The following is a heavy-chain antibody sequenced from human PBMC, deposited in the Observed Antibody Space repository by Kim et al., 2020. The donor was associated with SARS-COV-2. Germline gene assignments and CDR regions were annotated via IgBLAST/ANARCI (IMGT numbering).Heavy chain of an antibody. CDR1: GGSISSYY. CDR3: ARGPPLYSIVGATGFFDY. D-gene: IGHD1-26*01. CDR2: IYYSGST. J-gene: IGHJ4*02. V-gene: IGHV4-59*01. Sequence: SETLSLTCTVSGGSISSYYWSWIRQPPGKGLEWIGYIYYSGSTNYNPSLKSRVTISVDTSKNQFSLKLSSVTAADTAVYYCARGPPLYSIVGATGFFDYWGQGTLVTVSS.